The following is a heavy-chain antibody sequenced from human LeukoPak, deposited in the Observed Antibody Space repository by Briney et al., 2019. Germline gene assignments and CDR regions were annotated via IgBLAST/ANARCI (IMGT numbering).Heavy chain of an antibody. D-gene: IGHD6-19*01. CDR1: GVSFSGYY. CDR3: ARYGNGWHNFDC. V-gene: IGHV4-34*01. CDR2: INHSGST. Sequence: SETLSLTCAVYGVSFSGYYWSWIRQPPGQGLEWIGEINHSGSTNYNPSLKSRVTITVDTSKNQFSLKVTSVTAADTAVYYCARYGNGWHNFDCWGQGTLVTVSS. J-gene: IGHJ4*02.